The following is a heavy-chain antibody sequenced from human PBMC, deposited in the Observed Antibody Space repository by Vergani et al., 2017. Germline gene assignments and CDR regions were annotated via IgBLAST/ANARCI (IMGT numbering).Heavy chain of an antibody. CDR2: IDYSGST. V-gene: IGHV4-61*01. CDR3: AIVAAVAGPDDY. D-gene: IGHD6-19*01. Sequence: QVQLQESGPGLVKPSETLSLTCTVSGGSVSSGSYYWSWIRQPPGKGLEWIGYIDYSGSTNYNPSLKSRVTISVDTSKNQLTVMLSSVTAADTAVYYCAIVAAVAGPDDYWGQGTLVTVSS. J-gene: IGHJ4*02. CDR1: GGSVSSGSYY.